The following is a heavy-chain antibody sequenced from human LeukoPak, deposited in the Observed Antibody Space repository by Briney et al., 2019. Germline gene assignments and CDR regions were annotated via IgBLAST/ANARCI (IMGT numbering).Heavy chain of an antibody. CDR3: ATGHSSGWFDY. D-gene: IGHD6-19*01. CDR2: IYYPTTT. CDR1: GGSVSSDY. V-gene: IGHV4-59*02. Sequence: SETLSLTCTVSGGSVSSDYWSWIRQSPGTGLEWIGYIYYPTTTNCNPSLKSRVTMSLDTSKNHFSLDLTSVTGADTAVYFCATGHSSGWFDYWGQGTLVTVSS. J-gene: IGHJ4*02.